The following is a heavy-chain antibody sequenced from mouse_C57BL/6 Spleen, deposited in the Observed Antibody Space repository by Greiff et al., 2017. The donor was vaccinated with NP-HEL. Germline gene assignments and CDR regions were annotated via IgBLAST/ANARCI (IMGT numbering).Heavy chain of an antibody. CDR3: AKANYGSSCGNSFDY. D-gene: IGHD1-1*01. J-gene: IGHJ2*01. CDR1: GYTFTSYT. V-gene: IGHV1-4*01. Sequence: QVQLQQSGAELARPGASVKMSCKASGYTFTSYTMHWVKQRPGQGLEWIGYINPSSGYTKYNQKFKDKATLTADKSSSTAYMQLSSLTSEDSAVYYCAKANYGSSCGNSFDYWGQGTTLTVSS. CDR2: INPSSGYT.